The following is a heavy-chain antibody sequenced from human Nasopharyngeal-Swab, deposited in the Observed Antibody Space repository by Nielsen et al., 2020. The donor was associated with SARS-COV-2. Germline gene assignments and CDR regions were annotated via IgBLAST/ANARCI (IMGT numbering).Heavy chain of an antibody. V-gene: IGHV3-23*01. CDR2: ITSSGGTK. CDR3: AKAGLPIAYIDV. Sequence: WIRQPPGKGLEWVSVITSSGGTKYYADSVKGRFTISRDNSRNTLYLQMNSLRAKDTAVYCCAKAGLPIAYIDVWGKGTPVTVSS. D-gene: IGHD2-21*01. J-gene: IGHJ6*03.